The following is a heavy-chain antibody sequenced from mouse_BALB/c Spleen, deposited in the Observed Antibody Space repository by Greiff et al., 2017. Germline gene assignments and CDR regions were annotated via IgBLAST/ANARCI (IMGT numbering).Heavy chain of an antibody. CDR3: ARSLRYFAY. D-gene: IGHD1-1*01. J-gene: IGHJ2*01. Sequence: VQLKQSGAELVKPGASVKLSCTASGFNIKDTYMHWVKQRPEQGLEWIGKIDPANGNTNYDPKFQGKATITADTSSNTAYLQLSSLTSEDTAVYYCARSLRYFAYWGQGTTLTVSS. CDR1: GFNIKDTY. CDR2: IDPANGNT. V-gene: IGHV14-3*02.